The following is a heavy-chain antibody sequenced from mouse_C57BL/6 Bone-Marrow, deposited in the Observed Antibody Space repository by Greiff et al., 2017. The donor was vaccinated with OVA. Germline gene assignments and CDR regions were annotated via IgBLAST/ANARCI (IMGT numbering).Heavy chain of an antibody. D-gene: IGHD2-10*02. CDR2: ISAGGSYT. CDR3: AREYGNHEGVAY. CDR1: GFTFSSYA. J-gene: IGHJ3*01. Sequence: EVHLVESGGGLVKPGGSLKLSCAASGFTFSSYAMYWVRQTPGKRLEWVATISAGGSYTYYPDNVKGRFTFSRDNAKNNLYMQMSHLKSEDTAIYYSAREYGNHEGVAYWGQGTLVTVSA. V-gene: IGHV5-4*01.